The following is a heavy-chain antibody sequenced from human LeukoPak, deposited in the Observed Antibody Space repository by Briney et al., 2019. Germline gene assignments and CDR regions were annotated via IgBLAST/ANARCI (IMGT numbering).Heavy chain of an antibody. V-gene: IGHV1-2*02. D-gene: IGHD3-10*01. CDR2: INPNSGGT. J-gene: IGHJ6*03. Sequence: ASVKVSCKASGYTFTGYYMHWVQQAPGQGLEWMGWINPNSGGTNYAQKFQGRVTMTRDTSISTAYMELSRLRSDDTAVYYCATSPLFSVLLFRNYYMDVWGKGTTVTLSS. CDR3: ATSPLFSVLLFRNYYMDV. CDR1: GYTFTGYY.